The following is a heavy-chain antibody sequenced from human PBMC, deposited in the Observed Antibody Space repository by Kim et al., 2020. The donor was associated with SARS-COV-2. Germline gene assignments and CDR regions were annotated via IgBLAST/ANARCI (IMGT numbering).Heavy chain of an antibody. CDR1: GFTFSSYG. Sequence: GGSLRLSCAASGFTFSSYGMHWVRQAPGKGLEWVAVISYDGSNKYYADSVKGRFTISRDNSKNTLYLQMNSLRAEDTAVYYCAHGGGRDGYNLGGLGFDYWGQGTLVTVSS. D-gene: IGHD2-15*01. V-gene: IGHV3-30*03. J-gene: IGHJ4*02. CDR3: AHGGGRDGYNLGGLGFDY. CDR2: ISYDGSNK.